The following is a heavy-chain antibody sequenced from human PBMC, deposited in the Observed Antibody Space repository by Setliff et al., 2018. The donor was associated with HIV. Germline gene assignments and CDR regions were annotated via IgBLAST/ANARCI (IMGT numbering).Heavy chain of an antibody. V-gene: IGHV4-34*01. CDR1: GDSFGDFY. CDR2: LNDRGHI. J-gene: IGHJ3*02. Sequence: PSETLSLTCAMYGDSFGDFYWNRIRQAPGKGLEWIVELNDRGHINYNPSLKSRVTISVDMSKNQFSLNLNSVTAADTAVYYCARGQGCGGGCHYAFEMWGQGTMVTVSS. D-gene: IGHD2-21*02. CDR3: ARGQGCGGGCHYAFEM.